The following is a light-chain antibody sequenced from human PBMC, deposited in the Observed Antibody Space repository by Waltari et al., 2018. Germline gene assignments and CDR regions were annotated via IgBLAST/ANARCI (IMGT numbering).Light chain of an antibody. CDR1: QSVRSNL. CDR3: QQYGSSPLT. CDR2: GAS. Sequence: EIVLTQSPGTLSLSPGERATLSCRASQSVRSNLLALYQQQPGQAPTLLSYGASSTAAGLPDRFGGSGSGTDFTLTISRLEPEDYAVYYCQQYGSSPLTFGGGTKVEIK. V-gene: IGKV3-20*01. J-gene: IGKJ4*01.